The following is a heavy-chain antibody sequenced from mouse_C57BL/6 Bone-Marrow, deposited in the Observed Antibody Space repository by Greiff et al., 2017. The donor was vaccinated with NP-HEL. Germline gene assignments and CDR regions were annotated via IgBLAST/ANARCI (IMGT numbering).Heavy chain of an antibody. CDR3: IINADYSMDY. Sequence: EVQLQQSVAELVRPGASVKLSCTASGFNFTNSYMHWVKQRPEQGLEWIGRIDPANGNTKYAPKFQGKATITADTSSNTAYMQLSSLTSEDSAIYYCIINADYSMDYWGQGTTLTVSS. CDR2: IDPANGNT. J-gene: IGHJ4*01. V-gene: IGHV14-3*01. CDR1: GFNFTNSY.